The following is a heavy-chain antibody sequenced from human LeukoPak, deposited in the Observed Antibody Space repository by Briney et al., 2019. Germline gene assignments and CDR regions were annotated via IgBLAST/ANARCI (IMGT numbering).Heavy chain of an antibody. CDR3: ARDYAFDI. J-gene: IGHJ3*02. V-gene: IGHV4-59*01. Sequence: SETLSLTCTVSGDSISSYYWSWIRQPPGKGLEWIGCIYYSGNTNYNPSLKSRVTISIDTSKNQFSLKLSSVTAADTAVYYCARDYAFDIWGQGAMVSVSS. CDR1: GDSISSYY. CDR2: IYYSGNT.